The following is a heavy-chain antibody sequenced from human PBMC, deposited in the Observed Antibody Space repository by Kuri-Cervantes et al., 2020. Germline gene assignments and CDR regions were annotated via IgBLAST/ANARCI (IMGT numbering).Heavy chain of an antibody. J-gene: IGHJ4*02. D-gene: IGHD4-17*01. CDR2: ISWNSGGI. CDR1: GFTFDDYA. V-gene: IGHV3-9*01. CDR3: AKDRSFKGVTVTSLFDY. Sequence: LSLTCAASGFTFDDYAMHWVRQAPGKGLEWVSGISWNSGGIGYADSVKGRFTISRDNAKNSLYLQMNSLRAEDTALYYCAKDRSFKGVTVTSLFDYWGQGTLVTVSS.